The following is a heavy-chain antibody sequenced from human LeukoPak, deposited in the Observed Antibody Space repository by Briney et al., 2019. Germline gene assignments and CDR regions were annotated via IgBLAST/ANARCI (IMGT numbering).Heavy chain of an antibody. Sequence: PSETLSLTCAVYGGSFSTYYWSWIRQSPGKGLEWIAEINHRGDTNYNPSVKSRVTISVDTSKNQFSLKVNSLTAADTAVYYCARAHKIYSNSRIYSYYYYMDVWDKGTTVTVSS. CDR2: INHRGDT. V-gene: IGHV4-34*01. D-gene: IGHD6-6*01. J-gene: IGHJ6*03. CDR1: GGSFSTYY. CDR3: ARAHKIYSNSRIYSYYYYMDV.